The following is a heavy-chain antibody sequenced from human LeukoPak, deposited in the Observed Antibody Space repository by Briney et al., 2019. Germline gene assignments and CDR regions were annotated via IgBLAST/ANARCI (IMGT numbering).Heavy chain of an antibody. CDR1: GFTFSSYA. CDR3: ARVGAATYAFDI. J-gene: IGHJ3*02. CDR2: ISGSGGST. D-gene: IGHD3-16*01. V-gene: IGHV3-23*01. Sequence: GGSLRLSCAASGFTFSSYAMSWVRQAPGKRLEWVSAISGSGGSTYYADSVKGRFTISRDNSKNTLYLQMNSLRAEDTAVYYCARVGAATYAFDIWGQGTMVTVSS.